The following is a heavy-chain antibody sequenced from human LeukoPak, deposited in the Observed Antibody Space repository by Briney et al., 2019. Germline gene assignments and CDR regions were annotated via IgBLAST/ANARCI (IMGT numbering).Heavy chain of an antibody. D-gene: IGHD2-15*01. CDR2: IYSGGST. CDR1: GFTVSSNY. CDR3: ARGWPPYNWFDP. V-gene: IGHV3-53*01. Sequence: GGSLRLSCAASGFTVSSNYMSWVRQAPGKGLEWVSVIYSGGSTYYADSVKGRFTISRDNSKNTLYLQMNSLRAEDTAVYYCARGWPPYNWFDPWGQGTLVTVSS. J-gene: IGHJ5*02.